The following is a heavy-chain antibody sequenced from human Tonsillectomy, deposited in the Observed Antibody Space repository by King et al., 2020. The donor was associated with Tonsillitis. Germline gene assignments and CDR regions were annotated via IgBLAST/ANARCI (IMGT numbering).Heavy chain of an antibody. D-gene: IGHD3-22*01. J-gene: IGHJ3*02. Sequence: QLQESGPGLVRPSETLSLTCTVSGASISSSYWSWIRQPPGKRLEWIGFIHHTGSTNSNPSLESRVAMSLDTSKSQFSLKLNSVTAADTALYYCARDHYDSSGYSNPFDIWGQGTLVTVSS. CDR2: IHHTGST. CDR1: GASISSSY. V-gene: IGHV4-59*01. CDR3: ARDHYDSSGYSNPFDI.